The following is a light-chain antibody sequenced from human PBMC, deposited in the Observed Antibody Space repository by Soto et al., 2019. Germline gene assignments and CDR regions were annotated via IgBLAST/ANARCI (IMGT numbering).Light chain of an antibody. CDR2: GAS. CDR1: HSISTN. J-gene: IGKJ2*01. V-gene: IGKV3-15*01. CDR3: QQYENRPPYT. Sequence: EIVMTQSPGTLSVSPGDRATLSCRASHSISTNLAWYQHKPGQAPKLLIYGASTRATGIPVRFSGSGSGTEFTLTISSLQSEDFAVYYCQQYENRPPYTFGQGTKLEIK.